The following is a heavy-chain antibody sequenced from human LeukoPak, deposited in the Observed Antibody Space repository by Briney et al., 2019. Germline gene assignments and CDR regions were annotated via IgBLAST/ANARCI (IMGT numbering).Heavy chain of an antibody. CDR2: ISDSGGST. Sequence: PGGSLRLSCAASGFTFSSYAMSWVRQAPGKGLEWVSTISDSGGSTDYADSVRGRFTISRDNSENTLYLQMHSLRAEDTAVYYCAKVNYYGSGEIYYYYGMDVWGQGTTVTVSS. CDR3: AKVNYYGSGEIYYYYGMDV. J-gene: IGHJ6*02. V-gene: IGHV3-23*01. CDR1: GFTFSSYA. D-gene: IGHD3-10*01.